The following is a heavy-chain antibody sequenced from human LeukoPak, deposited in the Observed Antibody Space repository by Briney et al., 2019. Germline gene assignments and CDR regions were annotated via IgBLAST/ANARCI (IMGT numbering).Heavy chain of an antibody. D-gene: IGHD4-11*01. CDR3: ARSDYLRELWYFDY. J-gene: IGHJ4*02. CDR2: IYHSGST. V-gene: IGHV4-39*07. Sequence: PSETLSLTCTVSGGSISSSSYYWGWIRQPPGKGLEWIGSIYHSGSTYYNPSLKSRVTISVDTSKNQFSLKLSSVTAADTAVYYCARSDYLRELWYFDYWGQGTLVTVSS. CDR1: GGSISSSSYY.